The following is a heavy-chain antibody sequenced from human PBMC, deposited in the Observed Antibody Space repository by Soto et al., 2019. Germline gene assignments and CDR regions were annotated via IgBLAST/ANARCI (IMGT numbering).Heavy chain of an antibody. CDR2: VRGSASIT. CDR3: AKDRDYFDY. Sequence: EMQLLESGGGLVQRGGSLRLSCAASGFALSDYAMNWVRQAPGKGLEWISSVRGSASITYYADSVKGRFTISRDNSKDTLFLQMNSLRAEDTAIYYCAKDRDYFDYWGQGTLVTVSS. CDR1: GFALSDYA. V-gene: IGHV3-23*01. J-gene: IGHJ4*02.